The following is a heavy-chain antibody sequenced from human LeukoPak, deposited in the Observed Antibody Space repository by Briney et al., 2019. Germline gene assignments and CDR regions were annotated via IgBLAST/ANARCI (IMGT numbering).Heavy chain of an antibody. D-gene: IGHD6-19*01. J-gene: IGHJ3*02. V-gene: IGHV4-34*01. CDR2: INHSGST. Sequence: SETLSLTCAVYGGSFSGYYWSWIRQPPGKGLEWIGEINHSGSTNYNPSLKSRVTISVDTSKNQFSLKLSSVTAADTAVYYCARGDKQAVAGTDAFDIWGQGTMVTVSS. CDR1: GGSFSGYY. CDR3: ARGDKQAVAGTDAFDI.